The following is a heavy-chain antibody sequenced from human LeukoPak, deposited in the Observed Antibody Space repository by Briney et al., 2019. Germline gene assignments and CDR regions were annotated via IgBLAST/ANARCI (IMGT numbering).Heavy chain of an antibody. D-gene: IGHD1-26*01. V-gene: IGHV1-69*05. CDR2: IIPIFGTA. Sequence: SVKVSCKASGGTFSSYAISWVRQAPGQGLEWMGGIIPIFGTANYAQKFQGRVTITTDESTSTAYMELSSLRSEDTAVYYCARHPAEAEPGIGPLYYYMDVWGKGTTVTVSS. CDR3: ARHPAEAEPGIGPLYYYMDV. J-gene: IGHJ6*03. CDR1: GGTFSSYA.